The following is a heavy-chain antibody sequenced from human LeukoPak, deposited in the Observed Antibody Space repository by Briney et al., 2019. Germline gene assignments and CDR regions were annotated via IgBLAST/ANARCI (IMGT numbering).Heavy chain of an antibody. CDR3: AGDWELEGAGFDY. D-gene: IGHD1-7*01. J-gene: IGHJ4*02. V-gene: IGHV3-30*04. Sequence: PGGSLRLSCAASGFTFSSYAMHWVRQAPGKGLEWVTIISYDGSNKYYADSVKGRFTISRDNSKNTLYLQMNSLRAEDTAVYYCAGDWELEGAGFDYWGQGTLVTVSS. CDR2: ISYDGSNK. CDR1: GFTFSSYA.